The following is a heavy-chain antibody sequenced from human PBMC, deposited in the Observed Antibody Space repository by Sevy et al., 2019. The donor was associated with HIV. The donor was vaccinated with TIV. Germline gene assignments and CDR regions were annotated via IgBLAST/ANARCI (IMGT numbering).Heavy chain of an antibody. CDR3: TWDAGYSVGWYPSNY. Sequence: RGYLRLSCAASGFSVSSHAMHWVRQAPGKGLEGVALLSYDGSTQYYADSVKGRFSFSRDNSKNILYLQINSLRPADTALYYCTWDAGYSVGWYPSNYWGQGTLVSVSS. J-gene: IGHJ4*02. V-gene: IGHV3-30*01. CDR1: GFSVSSHA. CDR2: LSYDGSTQ. D-gene: IGHD6-19*01.